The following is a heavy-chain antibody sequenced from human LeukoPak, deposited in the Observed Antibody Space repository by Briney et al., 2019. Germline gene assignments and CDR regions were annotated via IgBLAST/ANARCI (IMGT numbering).Heavy chain of an antibody. CDR2: IYYSGST. CDR3: ARVTGYMIEDYFDY. CDR1: AGSISSYY. V-gene: IGHV4-59*01. D-gene: IGHD3-22*01. J-gene: IGHJ4*02. Sequence: SETLSLTCTVSAGSISSYYWSWIRQPPGKGLEWIGYIYYSGSTNYNPSLKSRVTISVDTSKNQFSLRLSPVTAADTAVYYCARVTGYMIEDYFDYWGQGTLVTVSS.